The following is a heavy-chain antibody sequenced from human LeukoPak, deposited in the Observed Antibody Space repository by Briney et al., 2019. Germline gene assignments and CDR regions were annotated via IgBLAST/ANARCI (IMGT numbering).Heavy chain of an antibody. CDR3: AREGDYYDNSGYRRRDFDY. CDR2: IYYSGST. D-gene: IGHD3-22*01. CDR1: GGSIRTYSYY. J-gene: IGHJ4*02. Sequence: SETLPLTCTVSGGSIRTYSYYWGWIRQPPGKGLEWIGTIYYSGSTYYNPSLKSRVTISVYTSKNQFSLKLTSVTAADTAVYYCAREGDYYDNSGYRRRDFDYWGQGTLVTVSS. V-gene: IGHV4-39*02.